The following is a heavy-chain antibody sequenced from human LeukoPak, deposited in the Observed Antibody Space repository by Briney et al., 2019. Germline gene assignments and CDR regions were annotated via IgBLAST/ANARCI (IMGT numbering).Heavy chain of an antibody. Sequence: GGSLRLSCAASGFDFSTYSIDWVRQAPGKGLEWVSYISSSSSTIYYADSVKGRFTISRDNAKNSLYLQMNSLRSEDTAVYYCATEVGGGSSGYYRMEVWGQGTTVTVSS. CDR2: ISSSSSTI. CDR1: GFDFSTYS. CDR3: ATEVGGGSSGYYRMEV. J-gene: IGHJ6*02. V-gene: IGHV3-48*04. D-gene: IGHD3-22*01.